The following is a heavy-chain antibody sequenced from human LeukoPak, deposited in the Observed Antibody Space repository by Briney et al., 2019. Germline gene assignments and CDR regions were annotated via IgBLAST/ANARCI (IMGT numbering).Heavy chain of an antibody. Sequence: GGSLRLPCEASGFSFSTSSMNWVRQAPGKGLEWISYISSSSSAIYYADSVRGRFTISRDNAKNSLYLQMNSLRAEDTALYYCSGGYYNYMDVWGKGTTVTISS. J-gene: IGHJ6*03. CDR2: ISSSSSAI. V-gene: IGHV3-48*04. CDR1: GFSFSTSS. CDR3: SGGYYNYMDV. D-gene: IGHD4-23*01.